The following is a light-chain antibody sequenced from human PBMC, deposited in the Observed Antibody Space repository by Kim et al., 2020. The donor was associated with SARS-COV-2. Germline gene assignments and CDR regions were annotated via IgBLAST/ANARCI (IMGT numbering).Light chain of an antibody. V-gene: IGLV1-47*01. Sequence: GQGVTISCSGSSSNIGNNFVYWYQQVPGMAPKRLIYKNTERPSGVPDRFSGSKSGTSASLAISGLRSGDEADYYCVAWDNTRTGWVFGGGTKLTVL. CDR1: SSNIGNNF. CDR2: KNT. CDR3: VAWDNTRTGWV. J-gene: IGLJ3*02.